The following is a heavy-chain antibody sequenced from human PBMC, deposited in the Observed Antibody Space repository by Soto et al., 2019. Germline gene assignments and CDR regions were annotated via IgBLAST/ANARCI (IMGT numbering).Heavy chain of an antibody. Sequence: GGSLRLSCAASGFTFSSYSMNWVRRAPGKGLEWVSSISSSSSYIYYADSVKGRFTISRDNAKNSLYLQMNSLRAEDTAVYYCAQGKSSALPYYFYGMDVWGQGTTVTVSS. J-gene: IGHJ6*02. D-gene: IGHD2-15*01. CDR2: ISSSSSYI. CDR3: AQGKSSALPYYFYGMDV. V-gene: IGHV3-21*01. CDR1: GFTFSSYS.